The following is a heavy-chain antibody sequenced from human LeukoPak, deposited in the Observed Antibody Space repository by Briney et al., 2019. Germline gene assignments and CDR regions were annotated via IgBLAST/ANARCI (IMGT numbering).Heavy chain of an antibody. Sequence: PSEILSLTCTVSGGSISSSSYYWGWIRQPPGKGLEWIGSIYYSGSTYYNPSLKSRVTISVDTSKNQFSLKLSSVTAADTAVYYCARISGGDDFWSGYYPAAGGMDVWGQGTTVTVSS. CDR1: GGSISSSSYY. D-gene: IGHD3-3*01. J-gene: IGHJ6*02. CDR2: IYYSGST. V-gene: IGHV4-39*01. CDR3: ARISGGDDFWSGYYPAAGGMDV.